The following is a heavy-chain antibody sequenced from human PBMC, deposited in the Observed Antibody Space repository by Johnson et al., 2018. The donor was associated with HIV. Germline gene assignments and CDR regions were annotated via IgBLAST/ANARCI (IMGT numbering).Heavy chain of an antibody. Sequence: QMQLVESGGGVVQPGRSLRLSCAASGFTFSSYGMHWVRQAPGKGLEWVAVISFDGSNKYYADSVKGRFTISRDNSKNTLYLQMNSLRPEDTAVYYCARDSRSSEYPEAFDIWGQGTMVTVSS. CDR2: ISFDGSNK. CDR3: ARDSRSSEYPEAFDI. CDR1: GFTFSSYG. D-gene: IGHD3-22*01. V-gene: IGHV3-30*03. J-gene: IGHJ3*02.